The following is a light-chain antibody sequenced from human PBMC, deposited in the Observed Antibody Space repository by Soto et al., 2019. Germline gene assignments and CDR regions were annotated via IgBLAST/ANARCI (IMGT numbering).Light chain of an antibody. J-gene: IGKJ1*01. CDR1: QTISNW. Sequence: DIQMTQSPSTLSATVGARVPITCRATQTISNWLAWYQQKPGKAPKLLIYKTSTLETGVPSRFSGSGSGTEFTLTITSLQPDDFAIYYCQQYNSFSTFGQGTKVDIK. CDR3: QQYNSFST. CDR2: KTS. V-gene: IGKV1-5*03.